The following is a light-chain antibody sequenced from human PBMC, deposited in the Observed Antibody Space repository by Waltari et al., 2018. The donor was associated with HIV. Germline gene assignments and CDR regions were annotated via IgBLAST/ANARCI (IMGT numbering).Light chain of an antibody. CDR3: SSYTTSSTEV. V-gene: IGLV2-14*03. CDR1: SRDVGGYNY. J-gene: IGLJ3*02. Sequence: QSALTQPASVSGSPGQSITISCTGTSRDVGGYNYVSWYQKHPGKAPKLMIYDVSDRPSGVSNRFSGSKSGNTASLAISGLQAEDEADYYCSSYTTSSTEVFGGGTKLTVL. CDR2: DVS.